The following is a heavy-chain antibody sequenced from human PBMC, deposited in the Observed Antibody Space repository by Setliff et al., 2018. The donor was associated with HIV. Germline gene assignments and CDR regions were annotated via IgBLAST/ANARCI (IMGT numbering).Heavy chain of an antibody. Sequence: PSETLSLTCTVSGGSMNIHYWSWIRQPPGKGLEWIGSIYYSGSTNYNPSLKSRVTVSVDTSKNQFSLKLSSVTAADTAAYYCAREEDYNFWSGYDWFDPWGQGTLVTVSS. V-gene: IGHV4-59*11. D-gene: IGHD3-3*01. CDR1: GGSMNIHY. CDR2: IYYSGST. CDR3: AREEDYNFWSGYDWFDP. J-gene: IGHJ5*02.